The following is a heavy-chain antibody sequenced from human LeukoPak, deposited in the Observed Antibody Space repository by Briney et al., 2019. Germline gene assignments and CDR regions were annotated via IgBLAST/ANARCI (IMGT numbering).Heavy chain of an antibody. D-gene: IGHD4-11*01. CDR3: TTGHYSDSRN. Sequence: GGSLRLSCAASGFTFSSYWMNWVRQAPGGGLEWVANIKGDGSEKYYGDSVKGRFTISRDNAKNLLFLQMNSLRVEDTAVYYCTTGHYSDSRNWGQGTLVTVSS. J-gene: IGHJ4*02. CDR1: GFTFSSYW. CDR2: IKGDGSEK. V-gene: IGHV3-7*01.